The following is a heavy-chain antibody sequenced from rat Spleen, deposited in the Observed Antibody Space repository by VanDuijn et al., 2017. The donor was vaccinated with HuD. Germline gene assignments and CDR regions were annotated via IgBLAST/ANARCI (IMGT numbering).Heavy chain of an antibody. CDR2: ISYEGSST. V-gene: IGHV5-22*01. Sequence: EVQLVESGGDLVQPGRSLKLSCAASGFSFSDYYMAWVRQAPRKGLEWVASISYEGSSTSYGDSVKGRFTLSRDNAKTNLYLQMNSLRSEDTATYYCARHWNDDYFDYWGQGVMVTVSS. CDR3: ARHWNDDYFDY. CDR1: GFSFSDYY. J-gene: IGHJ2*01.